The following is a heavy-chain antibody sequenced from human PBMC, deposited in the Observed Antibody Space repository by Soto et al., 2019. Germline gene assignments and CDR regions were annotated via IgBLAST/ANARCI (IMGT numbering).Heavy chain of an antibody. CDR1: GYTFTSYY. CDR3: ARAPSYGAFDI. V-gene: IGHV1-46*03. CDR2: INPSGGST. J-gene: IGHJ3*02. D-gene: IGHD4-17*01. Sequence: ASVKVSCKASGYTFTSYYIHWVRQAPGQGLEWMGIINPSGGSTTYAQKFQGRVTMTRDTSTSTVYMELSSLRSEDTAVYYCARAPSYGAFDIWGQGTMVTVSS.